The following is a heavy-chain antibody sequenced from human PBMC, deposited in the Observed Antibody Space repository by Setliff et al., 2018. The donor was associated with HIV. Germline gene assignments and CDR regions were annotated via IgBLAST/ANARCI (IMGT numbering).Heavy chain of an antibody. D-gene: IGHD6-13*01. Sequence: ASVKVSCKASGYTFTTYAMHWVRQAPGQRLEWMGWINAGNGDTKYSQKFQGRVTMTRDTSASTAYMELSSLRSEDTAVYYCARDQKQLADYWGQGTLVTVSS. V-gene: IGHV1-3*01. CDR1: GYTFTTYA. J-gene: IGHJ4*02. CDR2: INAGNGDT. CDR3: ARDQKQLADY.